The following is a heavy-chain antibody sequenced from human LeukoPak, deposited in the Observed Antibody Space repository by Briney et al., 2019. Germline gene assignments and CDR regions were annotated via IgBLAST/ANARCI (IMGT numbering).Heavy chain of an antibody. CDR2: ISYSGGGT. CDR1: GFMFSSYA. V-gene: IGHV3-23*01. J-gene: IGHJ4*02. Sequence: GGSLRLSCAASGFMFSSYAMSWVRQAPGKGLEWVSGISYSGGGTYYADSVKGGFTISRDNSKNTLSLQMNSLRAEDTAVYYCAKGGSSGWSGSRFDYWGQGTLVTVSS. D-gene: IGHD6-19*01. CDR3: AKGGSSGWSGSRFDY.